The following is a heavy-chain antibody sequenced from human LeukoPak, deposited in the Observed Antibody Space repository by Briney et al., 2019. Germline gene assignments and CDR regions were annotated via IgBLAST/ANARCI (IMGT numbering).Heavy chain of an antibody. J-gene: IGHJ4*02. CDR3: ATILHSGLWFRELQLDY. Sequence: ASVKVSCKVSGYTLTDLSMHWVRQAPGKGLEWMGGFDPEDGETIYAQKFQGRVTMTADTSTDTAYMELSSLRSEDTAVYYCATILHSGLWFRELQLDYWGQGTLVTVSS. D-gene: IGHD3-10*01. V-gene: IGHV1-24*01. CDR1: GYTLTDLS. CDR2: FDPEDGET.